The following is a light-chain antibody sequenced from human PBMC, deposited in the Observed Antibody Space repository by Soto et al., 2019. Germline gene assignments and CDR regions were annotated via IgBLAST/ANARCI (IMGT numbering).Light chain of an antibody. J-gene: IGKJ1*01. CDR3: QQYNTYWT. CDR2: DAS. Sequence: DIQMTQFPSALSASVGDRVTITCRASQNVNNWLAWYQHKPGKAPQLLIYDASVLESGVPSRFSGSGSGTEFTLAINGLQSDDFATYYCQQYNTYWTFVQGTKVEVE. V-gene: IGKV1-5*01. CDR1: QNVNNW.